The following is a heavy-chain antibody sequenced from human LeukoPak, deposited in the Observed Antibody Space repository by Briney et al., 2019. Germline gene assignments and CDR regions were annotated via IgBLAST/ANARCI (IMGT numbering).Heavy chain of an antibody. CDR3: AKDRGSSGYYSQWPDAFDI. J-gene: IGHJ3*02. Sequence: PGGSLRLSCAASGFTFSSYGMSWVRQAPGKGLEWVSAISGSGGSTYYADSVKGRFTISRDNSKNTLYLQMNSLRAEDTAVYYCAKDRGSSGYYSQWPDAFDIGGQGTMVTVSS. V-gene: IGHV3-23*01. CDR2: ISGSGGST. CDR1: GFTFSSYG. D-gene: IGHD3-22*01.